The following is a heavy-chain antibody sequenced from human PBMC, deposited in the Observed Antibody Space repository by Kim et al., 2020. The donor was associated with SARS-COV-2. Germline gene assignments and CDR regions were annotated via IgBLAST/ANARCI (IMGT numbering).Heavy chain of an antibody. D-gene: IGHD3-9*01. V-gene: IGHV4-31*03. CDR1: GGSISSGGYY. CDR3: ARAPFGWPYYYGMDV. Sequence: SETLSLTCTVSGGSISSGGYYWSWIRQHPGKGLEWIGYIYYSGSTYYNPSLKSRVTISVDTSKNQFSLKLSSVTAADTAVYYCARAPFGWPYYYGMDVWGQGTTVTVSS. CDR2: IYYSGST. J-gene: IGHJ6*02.